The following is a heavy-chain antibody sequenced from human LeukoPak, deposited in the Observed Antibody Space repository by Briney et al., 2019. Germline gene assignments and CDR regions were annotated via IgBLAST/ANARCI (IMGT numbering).Heavy chain of an antibody. D-gene: IGHD2-21*01. CDR3: ARADRLHGGPYLIGP. V-gene: IGHV1-2*02. CDR1: GYSFTDYY. Sequence: ASVKVSFKTSGYSFTDYYMHWVRQAPGQGLEWMGWINPNSGGTSSAQKFQGRVTMTRDTSISTVYMEVSWLTSDDTAIYYCARADRLHGGPYLIGPWGQGTLVTVSS. CDR2: INPNSGGT. J-gene: IGHJ5*02.